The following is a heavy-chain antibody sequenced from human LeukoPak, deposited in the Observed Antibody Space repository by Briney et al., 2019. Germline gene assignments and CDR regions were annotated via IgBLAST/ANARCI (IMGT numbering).Heavy chain of an antibody. CDR3: AKDKSSAPGDY. V-gene: IGHV3-23*01. CDR1: GPTFSSYA. CDR2: ISGSGGTT. D-gene: IGHD6-6*01. J-gene: IGHJ4*02. Sequence: PGGSLRLSCAASGPTFSSYAMSWVRQAPGMGLEWVSAISGSGGTTYYADSVKGRFTISRDNSKNTLYLQMNSLRAEDTAVYYCAKDKSSAPGDYWGQGTLVTVSS.